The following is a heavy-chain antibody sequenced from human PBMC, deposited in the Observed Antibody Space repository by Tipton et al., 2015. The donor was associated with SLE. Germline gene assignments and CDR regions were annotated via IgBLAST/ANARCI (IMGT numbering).Heavy chain of an antibody. Sequence: SLRLSCAASGFTFSSYSMNWVRQAPGKGLEWVSSISGSNSYIYYADSVKGRFTISRDNAKNSLYLQMNSLRAEDTAVYFCARGGVGATTPFDYWGQGTLVTVSS. V-gene: IGHV3-21*01. CDR1: GFTFSSYS. CDR3: ARGGVGATTPFDY. CDR2: ISGSNSYI. J-gene: IGHJ4*02. D-gene: IGHD1-26*01.